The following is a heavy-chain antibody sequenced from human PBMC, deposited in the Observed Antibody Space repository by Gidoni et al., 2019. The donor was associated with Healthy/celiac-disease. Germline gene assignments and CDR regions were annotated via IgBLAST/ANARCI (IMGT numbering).Heavy chain of an antibody. V-gene: IGHV4-59*08. CDR1: GGSISSYY. CDR2: IYYSGST. Sequence: QVQLQESGPGLVKPSETLSLTCTVSGGSISSYYWSWLRQPPGKGLEWIGYIYYSGSTNYNPSLKSRVTISVDTSKNQFSLKLSSVTAADTAVYYCARGEWLQFRRGFDYWGQGTLVTVSS. CDR3: ARGEWLQFRRGFDY. D-gene: IGHD5-12*01. J-gene: IGHJ4*02.